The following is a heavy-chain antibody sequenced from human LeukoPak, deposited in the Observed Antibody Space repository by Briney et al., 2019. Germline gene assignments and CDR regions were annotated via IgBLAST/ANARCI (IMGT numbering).Heavy chain of an antibody. D-gene: IGHD4-17*01. CDR1: GGTFSSYA. CDR2: IIPIFGTA. Sequence: ASVKVSCKASGGTFSSYAISWVRQAPGQGLEWMGGIIPIFGTANYAQKFQGRVTITADESTSTAYMELSSLRPEDTAVYYCARGVGYGDYALDYWGQGTLVTVSS. V-gene: IGHV1-69*13. CDR3: ARGVGYGDYALDY. J-gene: IGHJ4*02.